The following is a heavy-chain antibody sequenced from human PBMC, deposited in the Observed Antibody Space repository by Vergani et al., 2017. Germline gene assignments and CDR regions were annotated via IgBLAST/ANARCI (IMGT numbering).Heavy chain of an antibody. D-gene: IGHD3-22*01. CDR3: ARGGSKYYYDSSGYDY. CDR2: INHSGST. CDR1: GGSFSGYY. V-gene: IGHV4-34*01. J-gene: IGHJ4*02. Sequence: QVQLQQWGAGLLKPSETLSLTCAVYGGSFSGYYWSWIRQPPGKGLEWIGEINHSGSTNYNPSLKSRVTISVDTSQNQFSLKLSSVTAADTAVYYCARGGSKYYYDSSGYDYWGQGTLVTVSS.